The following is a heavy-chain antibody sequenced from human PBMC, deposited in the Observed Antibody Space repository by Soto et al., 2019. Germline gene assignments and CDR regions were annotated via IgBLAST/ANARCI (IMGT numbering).Heavy chain of an antibody. CDR3: AICTSGYSFGELGY. V-gene: IGHV3-23*01. Sequence: EVQLLESGGGLVQPGGSLRLSCAASGFTFSSYAMSWVRQAPGKGLEWVSTISGTGAGTYYADSVKGRFTISRDNSKNTLSLQMNSLRAEDTAMYYCAICTSGYSFGELGYWGQGTLVTVSS. D-gene: IGHD3-10*01. CDR2: ISGTGAGT. J-gene: IGHJ4*02. CDR1: GFTFSSYA.